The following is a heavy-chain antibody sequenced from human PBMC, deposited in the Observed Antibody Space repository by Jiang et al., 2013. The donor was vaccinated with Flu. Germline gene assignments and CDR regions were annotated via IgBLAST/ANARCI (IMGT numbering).Heavy chain of an antibody. V-gene: IGHV5-10-1*01. D-gene: IGHD3-22*01. CDR2: IDPSDSYT. Sequence: GAEVKKPGESLRISCKGSGYSFTSYWISWVRQMPGKGLEWMGRIDPSDSYTNYSPSFQGHVTISADKSISTAYLQWSSLKASDTAMYYCARLIMYYDSSGPRSGMDVWGKGTTVTVSS. CDR3: ARLIMYYDSSGPRSGMDV. J-gene: IGHJ6*04. CDR1: GYSFTSYW.